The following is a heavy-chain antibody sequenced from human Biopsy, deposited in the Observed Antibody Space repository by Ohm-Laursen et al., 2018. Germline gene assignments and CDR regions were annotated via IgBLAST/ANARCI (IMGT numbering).Heavy chain of an antibody. V-gene: IGHV3-53*01. J-gene: IGHJ4*02. CDR1: GFTVSDNH. Sequence: SLRLSCTASGFTVSDNHISWIRQAPGKGLQWVSLIYSDGNTYYADSVKGRFTISRDIPRNTLYLQMNSLRAEDTALYYCAKAGPARSGYYTGFVVDGCDSWGQGTLVTVSS. CDR2: IYSDGNT. D-gene: IGHD3-3*01. CDR3: AKAGPARSGYYTGFVVDGCDS.